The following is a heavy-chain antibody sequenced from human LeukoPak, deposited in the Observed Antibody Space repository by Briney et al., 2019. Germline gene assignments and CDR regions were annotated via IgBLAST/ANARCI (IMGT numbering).Heavy chain of an antibody. D-gene: IGHD2-15*01. J-gene: IGHJ4*02. CDR3: AREGGRYCSGGSCYSSNGWYGGLNY. CDR1: GYTFTSYG. V-gene: IGHV1-18*01. Sequence: ASVKVSCKASGYTFTSYGIIWVRQAPGQGLEWMGWISTYNGHTNYARKVQGRVTMTTDTSTSTAYMELRSLRSDDTAVYYCAREGGRYCSGGSCYSSNGWYGGLNYWGQGTLVTVSS. CDR2: ISTYNGHT.